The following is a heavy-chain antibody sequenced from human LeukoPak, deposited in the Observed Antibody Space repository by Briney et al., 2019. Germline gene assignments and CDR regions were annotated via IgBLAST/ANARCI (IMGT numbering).Heavy chain of an antibody. Sequence: EASVKVSCKASGYTFTSYYMHWVRQAPGQGLEWMGIINPSGGSTSYAQKFQGRVTMTEDTSTDTAYMELSSLRSEDTAVYYRATLKYYYDSSGPFDYWGQGTLVTVSS. V-gene: IGHV1-46*01. D-gene: IGHD3-22*01. CDR1: GYTFTSYY. J-gene: IGHJ4*02. CDR2: INPSGGST. CDR3: ATLKYYYDSSGPFDY.